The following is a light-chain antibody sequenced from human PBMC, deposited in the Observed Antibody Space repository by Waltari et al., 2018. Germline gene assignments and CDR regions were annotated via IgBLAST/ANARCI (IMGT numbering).Light chain of an antibody. J-gene: IGLJ2*01. Sequence: WYQHEPAQAPVLVIFQDMTRPSGIPGRFAGSNSGNTATLTISGTQAMDEADYYCQTWDNSAVVFGGGTKLTVL. CDR3: QTWDNSAVV. V-gene: IGLV3-1*01. CDR2: QDM.